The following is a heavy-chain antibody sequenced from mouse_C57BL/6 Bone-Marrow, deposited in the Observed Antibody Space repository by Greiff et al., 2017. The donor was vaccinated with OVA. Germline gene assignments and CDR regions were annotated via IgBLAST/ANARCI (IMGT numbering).Heavy chain of an antibody. J-gene: IGHJ3*01. CDR1: GYTFTSYW. CDR2: IHPNSGST. V-gene: IGHV1-64*01. D-gene: IGHD2-3*01. Sequence: QVQLKQSGAELVKPGASVKLSCKASGYTFTSYWMHWVKQRPGQGLEWIGMIHPNSGSTNYNEKFKSKATLTVDKSSSTAYMQLSSLTSEDSAVYYCARDGYYVAAYWGQGTLVTVSA. CDR3: ARDGYYVAAY.